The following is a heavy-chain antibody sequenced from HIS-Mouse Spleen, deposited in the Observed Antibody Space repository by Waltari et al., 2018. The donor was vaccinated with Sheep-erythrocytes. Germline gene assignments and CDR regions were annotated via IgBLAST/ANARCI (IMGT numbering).Heavy chain of an antibody. CDR2: IYYSGST. CDR3: ARLELGQFDD. J-gene: IGHJ4*02. CDR1: GGSISSYY. Sequence: QVQLQESGPGLVKPSETLSLTCTVSGGSISSYYWSWIRQPPGKGLEWIGYIYYSGSTNYNPSLKSRVTISVDTSKNQFSLKLSSVTAADTAVYYCARLELGQFDDWGQGTLVTVSS. V-gene: IGHV4-59*08. D-gene: IGHD1-26*01.